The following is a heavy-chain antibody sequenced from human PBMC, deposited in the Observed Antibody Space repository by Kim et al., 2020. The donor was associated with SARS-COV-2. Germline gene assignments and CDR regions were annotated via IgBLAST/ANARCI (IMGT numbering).Heavy chain of an antibody. CDR3: ARDLYGVGTRRNYYYYGMDV. V-gene: IGHV1-3*01. J-gene: IGHJ6*02. CDR2: INAGNGNT. CDR1: GYTFTSYA. Sequence: ASVKVSCKASGYTFTSYAMHWVRQAPGQRLEWMGWINAGNGNTKYSQKFQGRVTITRDTSASTAYMELSSLRSEDTAVYYCARDLYGVGTRRNYYYYGMDVWGQGTTVTVSS. D-gene: IGHD3-3*01.